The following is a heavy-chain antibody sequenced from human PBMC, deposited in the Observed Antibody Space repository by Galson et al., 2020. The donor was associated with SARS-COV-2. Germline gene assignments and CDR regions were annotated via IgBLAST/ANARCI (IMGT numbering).Heavy chain of an antibody. J-gene: IGHJ4*02. CDR3: SATRAY. CDR1: GFTFSSYW. V-gene: IGHV3-74*01. CDR2: INSNGSST. Sequence: GGSLRLSCAASGFTFSSYWMHWVRQTQGKGLVWVSRINSNGSSTSYADSVKGRFTISRDNAKNTLYLQMNSLRADDTAVYYCSATRAYWGQGTLVTVSS. D-gene: IGHD1-26*01.